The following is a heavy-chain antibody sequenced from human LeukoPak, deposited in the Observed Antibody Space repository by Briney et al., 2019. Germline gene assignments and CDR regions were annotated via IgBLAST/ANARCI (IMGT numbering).Heavy chain of an antibody. J-gene: IGHJ4*02. CDR3: PRTYYYVRRGYRFDY. Sequence: ASVTVSSKESGYTFNNYYMHWVRQAPRPGLERMGIIDPSGGSTSYAQHFQGRVNITRDPSTSTVYMELSSLRSEATAVDYSPRTYYYVRRGYRFDYGGEVPLVTVPS. CDR2: IDPSGGST. D-gene: IGHD3-22*01. V-gene: IGHV1-46*02. CDR1: GYTFNNYY.